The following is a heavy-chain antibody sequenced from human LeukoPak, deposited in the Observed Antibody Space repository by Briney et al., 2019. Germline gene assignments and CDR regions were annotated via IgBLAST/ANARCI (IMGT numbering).Heavy chain of an antibody. CDR2: INPSGGST. V-gene: IGHV1-46*01. CDR3: ASLSGYSYGYRFGWFDP. J-gene: IGHJ5*02. D-gene: IGHD5-18*01. CDR1: GYTFTSYY. Sequence: ASVKVSCKAFGYTFTSYYMHWVRQAPGQGLEWMGIINPSGGSTSYAQKFQGRVTMTRDTSTSTVYMELSSLRSEDTAVYYCASLSGYSYGYRFGWFDPWGQGTLVTVSS.